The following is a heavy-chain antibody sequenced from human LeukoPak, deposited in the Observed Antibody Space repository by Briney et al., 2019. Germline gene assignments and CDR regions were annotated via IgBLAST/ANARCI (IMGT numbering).Heavy chain of an antibody. CDR1: GFTFSSYA. CDR3: AKGAYDYIEMGYFDS. D-gene: IGHD5-12*01. V-gene: IGHV3-23*01. J-gene: IGHJ4*02. CDR2: ISGSDGST. Sequence: GGSLRLSCAASGFTFSSYAMTWVRQAPDKGLEWVSAISGSDGSTYYADSVKGRFTISRDNSKNTVFLQMSSLRPDDTAIYYCAKGAYDYIEMGYFDSWGQGTLVTVSS.